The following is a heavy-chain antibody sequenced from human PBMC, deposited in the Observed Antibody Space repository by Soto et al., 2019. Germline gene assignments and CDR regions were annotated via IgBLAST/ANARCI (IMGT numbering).Heavy chain of an antibody. CDR3: ARIAVAGTDYYYYGMDV. CDR2: IIPIFGTA. V-gene: IGHV1-69*13. Sequence: GASVKVSCKASGGTFSSYAISWVRQAPGQGLEWMGGIIPIFGTANYAQKFQGRVTITADEPTSTAYMELSSLRSEDTAVYYCARIAVAGTDYYYYGMDVWGQGTTVTVSS. J-gene: IGHJ6*02. CDR1: GGTFSSYA. D-gene: IGHD6-19*01.